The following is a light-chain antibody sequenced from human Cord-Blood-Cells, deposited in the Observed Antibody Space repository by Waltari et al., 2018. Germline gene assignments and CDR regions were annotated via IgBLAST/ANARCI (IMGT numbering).Light chain of an antibody. Sequence: QSALTQPASVSGSPGQSITTPCTGTSSDVGGHNYVSWYQQHPGNAPKLMIYDVSNRPSGVSNRFSGSKSGNTASLTISGLQAEDEADYYCSSYTSSSTWVFGGGTKLTVL. CDR3: SSYTSSSTWV. J-gene: IGLJ3*02. CDR2: DVS. V-gene: IGLV2-14*03. CDR1: SSDVGGHNY.